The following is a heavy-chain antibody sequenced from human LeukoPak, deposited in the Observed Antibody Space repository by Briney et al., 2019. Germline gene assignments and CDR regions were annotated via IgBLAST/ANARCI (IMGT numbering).Heavy chain of an antibody. V-gene: IGHV3-15*07. D-gene: IGHD2/OR15-2a*01. CDR1: GFNFDNAW. Sequence: GGSLRLSCAASGFNFDNAWMYWVRQAPGKGLEWVGRIKSKIDGGAIDYATPVKGRFTMSRDDSKKTLYLQMNSLKTEDTARYYCTTDTFYMKGHDPWGQGTLVIVSP. J-gene: IGHJ5*02. CDR3: TTDTFYMKGHDP. CDR2: IKSKIDGGAI.